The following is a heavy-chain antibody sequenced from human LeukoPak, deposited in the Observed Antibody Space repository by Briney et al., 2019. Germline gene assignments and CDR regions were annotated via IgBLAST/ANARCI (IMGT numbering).Heavy chain of an antibody. Sequence: GGSLRLSCAASGFTFSSYGMHWVRQAPGKGLEWVAVISYDGSNKYYADSVKGRFTISRDNSKNTLYLQMNSLRAEDTAVYYCAKVADCSSTNCYTLDYWGQGTLVTVSS. CDR2: ISYDGSNK. V-gene: IGHV3-30*18. CDR1: GFTFSSYG. D-gene: IGHD2-2*02. CDR3: AKVADCSSTNCYTLDY. J-gene: IGHJ4*02.